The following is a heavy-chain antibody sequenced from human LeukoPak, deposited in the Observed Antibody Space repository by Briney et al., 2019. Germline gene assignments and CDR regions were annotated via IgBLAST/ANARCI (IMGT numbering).Heavy chain of an antibody. CDR1: GFTFSSYS. D-gene: IGHD6-13*01. CDR2: ISSSSSYI. V-gene: IGHV3-21*01. Sequence: GGSLRLSCAASGFTFSSYSMNWVRQAPGKGLEWVSSISSSSSYIYYADSVKGRFTISRDNAKNSLYLQMNSLRAEDTAVYYCARASSSWYDRALQYYYYMDAWGKGTTVTISS. J-gene: IGHJ6*03. CDR3: ARASSSWYDRALQYYYYMDA.